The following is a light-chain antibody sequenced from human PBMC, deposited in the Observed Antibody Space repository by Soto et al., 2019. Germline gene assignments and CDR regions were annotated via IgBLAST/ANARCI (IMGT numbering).Light chain of an antibody. J-gene: IGKJ5*01. CDR1: QSVSSSY. CDR2: DAS. CDR3: QQRSNWPPIT. Sequence: EIVLTQSPGTLSLSPGERATLSCRAVQSVSSSYLAWYQQKPGQAPRLLIYDASTRATAIPARFSGSGSETEFTLTISSLEPEDFAVYYCQQRSNWPPITFGQGTRLEIK. V-gene: IGKV3D-20*02.